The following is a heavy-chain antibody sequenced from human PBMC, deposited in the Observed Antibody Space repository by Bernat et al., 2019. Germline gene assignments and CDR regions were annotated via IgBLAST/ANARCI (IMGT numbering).Heavy chain of an antibody. CDR2: IKGDGSEK. CDR3: TKDRQYDSTLNDY. Sequence: EVQLVESGGGLVQPGGSLRLSCAASGFTFSTYWMDWVRQAPGKGLEWVANIKGDGSEKYYVDSVKGRFMITRDNAKNSLYLQMNSLRAEDTADYFCTKDRQYDSTLNDYWGQGTLVTVSS. CDR1: GFTFSTYW. J-gene: IGHJ4*02. V-gene: IGHV3-7*04. D-gene: IGHD3-16*01.